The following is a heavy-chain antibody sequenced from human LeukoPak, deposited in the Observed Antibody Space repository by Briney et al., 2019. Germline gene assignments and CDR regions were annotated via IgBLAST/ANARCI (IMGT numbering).Heavy chain of an antibody. CDR1: GGSFSGYY. J-gene: IGHJ3*02. D-gene: IGHD6-19*01. CDR2: INHSGST. V-gene: IGHV4-34*01. Sequence: TSETLSLTCAVYGGSFSGYYWSWIRQPPGKGLEWIGEINHSGSTNYNPSLKSRVTISVDTSKNQFSLKLSSVTAADTAVYYCARDRSSSGWYDGDAFDIWGQGTMVTVSS. CDR3: ARDRSSSGWYDGDAFDI.